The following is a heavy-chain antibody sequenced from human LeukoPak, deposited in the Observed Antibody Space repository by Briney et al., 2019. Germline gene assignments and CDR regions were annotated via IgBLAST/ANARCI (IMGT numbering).Heavy chain of an antibody. CDR1: GYTFTSYY. D-gene: IGHD3-3*01. CDR3: AARPPIGGVVTGFVY. J-gene: IGHJ4*02. Sequence: ASVKVSCKASGYTFTSYYMHWVRQAPGQGLEWMGIINPSGGSTSYAQKFQGRVTITADESTSTAYMELSSLRSEDTAVYYCAARPPIGGVVTGFVYWGQGALVSVSS. V-gene: IGHV1-46*01. CDR2: INPSGGST.